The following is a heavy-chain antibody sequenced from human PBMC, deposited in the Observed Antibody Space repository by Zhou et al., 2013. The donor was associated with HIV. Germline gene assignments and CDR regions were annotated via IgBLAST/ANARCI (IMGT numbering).Heavy chain of an antibody. CDR2: IIPIFGTA. CDR3: ARADDSRRRGYFGS. D-gene: IGHD3-22*01. CDR1: GGTFSSYA. Sequence: QVQLVQSGAEVKKPGSSVKVSCKASGGTFSSYAISWVRQAPGQGLEWMGGIIPIFGTANYAQKFQGRVTITTDESTSTAYMELSSLRSEDTAVYYCARADDSRRRGYFGSLGPWAPWSLSPQ. J-gene: IGHJ2*01. V-gene: IGHV1-69*05.